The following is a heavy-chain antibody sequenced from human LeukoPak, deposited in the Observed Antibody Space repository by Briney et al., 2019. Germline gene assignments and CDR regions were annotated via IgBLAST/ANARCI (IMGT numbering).Heavy chain of an antibody. V-gene: IGHV4-34*01. CDR2: VNHSGST. Sequence: SETLSLTCAVYGGSFSGYYWSWIRQPPGKGLEWIGEVNHSGSTNYNPSLKSRVTISVDTSKNQFSLKLSSVTAADTAVYYCASCLRGYSYGDWGQGTLVTVSS. CDR1: GGSFSGYY. J-gene: IGHJ4*02. CDR3: ASCLRGYSYGD. D-gene: IGHD5-18*01.